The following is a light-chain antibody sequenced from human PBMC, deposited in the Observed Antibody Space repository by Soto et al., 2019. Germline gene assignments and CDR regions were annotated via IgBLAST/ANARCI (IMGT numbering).Light chain of an antibody. CDR2: DVS. Sequence: QSVLTQPRSVSGSPGQSVTISCTGTSSDVGDYNYVSWYQQHPGKAPKLMISDVSERPSGVPDRFSGSKSGNTASLTISGLQAEDEADYYCCSYGGSYTPFVFGTGTKVTVL. CDR3: CSYGGSYTPFV. CDR1: SSDVGDYNY. J-gene: IGLJ1*01. V-gene: IGLV2-11*01.